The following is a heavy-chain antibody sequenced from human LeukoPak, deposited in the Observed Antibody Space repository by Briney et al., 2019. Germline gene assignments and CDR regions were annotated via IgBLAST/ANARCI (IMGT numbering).Heavy chain of an antibody. Sequence: SETLSLTCTVSGGSISSSSYYWGWIRQPPGKGLEWIGSIYYSGSTYYNPSLKSRVTVSVDTSKNQFSLKLSSVTAADTAVYYCASRPRGNALDIWGQGTMVTVSS. CDR3: ASRPRGNALDI. J-gene: IGHJ3*02. CDR1: GGSISSSSYY. CDR2: IYYSGST. V-gene: IGHV4-39*01.